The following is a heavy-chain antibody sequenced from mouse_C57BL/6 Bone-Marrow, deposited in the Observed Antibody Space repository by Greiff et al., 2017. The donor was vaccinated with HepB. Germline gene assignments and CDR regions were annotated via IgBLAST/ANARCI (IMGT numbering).Heavy chain of an antibody. CDR1: GFSLTSYA. V-gene: IGHV2-9-1*01. Sequence: VQLVESGPGLVAPSQSLSITCTVSGFSLTSYAISWVRQPPGKGLEWLGVIWTGGGTNYNSALKSRLSISKDNSKSQVFLKMNSLQTDDTARYYCARNYYGNYYWYFDVWGTGTTVTVSS. CDR3: ARNYYGNYYWYFDV. D-gene: IGHD2-1*01. J-gene: IGHJ1*03. CDR2: IWTGGGT.